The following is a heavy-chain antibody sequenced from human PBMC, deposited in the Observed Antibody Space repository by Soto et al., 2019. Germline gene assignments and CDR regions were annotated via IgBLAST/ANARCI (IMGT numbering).Heavy chain of an antibody. CDR3: AKEGGYYGSGSYFSVDY. D-gene: IGHD3-10*01. CDR2: ISYDGSNK. CDR1: GFTFSSYG. V-gene: IGHV3-30*18. J-gene: IGHJ4*02. Sequence: GGSLRLSCAASGFTFSSYGMHWVRQAPGKGLEWVAVISYDGSNKYYADSVKGRFTISRDNSKNTLYLQMNSLRAEDTAVYYCAKEGGYYGSGSYFSVDYWGQGTLVTVSS.